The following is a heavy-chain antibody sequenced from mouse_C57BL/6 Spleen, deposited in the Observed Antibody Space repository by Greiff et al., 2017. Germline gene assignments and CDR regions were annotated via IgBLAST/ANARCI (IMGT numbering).Heavy chain of an antibody. J-gene: IGHJ3*01. Sequence: GGGLVQPKGSLKLSCAASGFSFNTYAMNWVRQAPGKGLELVARIRSKSNNYATYYADSVKDRFTISRDDSESMLYLQMNNLKTEDTAMYYCSYGNYDWFAYWGQGTLVTVSA. CDR3: SYGNYDWFAY. D-gene: IGHD2-1*01. CDR2: IRSKSNNYAT. V-gene: IGHV10-1*01. CDR1: GFSFNTYA.